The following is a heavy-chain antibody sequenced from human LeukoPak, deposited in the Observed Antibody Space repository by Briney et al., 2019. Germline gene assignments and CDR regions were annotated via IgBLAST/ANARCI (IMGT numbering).Heavy chain of an antibody. Sequence: GGSLRLSFAASGFTFSSYAMSWVRQAPGKGLEWVSAISGSGGSTYYADSVKGRFTISRDNSKNTLYLQMNSLRAEDTAVYYCAKDLDLGLGSYYLDYWGQGTLVTVSS. CDR1: GFTFSSYA. V-gene: IGHV3-23*01. D-gene: IGHD3-16*01. CDR3: AKDLDLGLGSYYLDY. CDR2: ISGSGGST. J-gene: IGHJ4*02.